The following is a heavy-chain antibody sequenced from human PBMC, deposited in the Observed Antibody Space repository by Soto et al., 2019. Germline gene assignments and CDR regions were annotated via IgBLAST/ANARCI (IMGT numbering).Heavy chain of an antibody. CDR2: IWYDGSNK. J-gene: IGHJ4*02. Sequence: GGSLRLSCAASGFTFSSYGMHWVRQAPGKGLEWVAVIWYDGSNKYYADSVKGRFTISRDNSKNTLYLQMNSLRAEDTAVYYCARDATTGELYYFVYWGQGTLVTVSS. CDR1: GFTFSSYG. CDR3: ARDATTGELYYFVY. D-gene: IGHD4-17*01. V-gene: IGHV3-33*01.